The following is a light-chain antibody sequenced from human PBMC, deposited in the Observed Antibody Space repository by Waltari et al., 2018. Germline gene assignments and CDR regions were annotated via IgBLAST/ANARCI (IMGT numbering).Light chain of an antibody. CDR2: SNN. J-gene: IGLJ3*02. V-gene: IGLV1-44*01. Sequence: QSVLTQPPSASGTPGPRVTISCSGSRSNIGSNTVNWYQQLPGTAPKLLIYSNNQRPSGVPDRFSGSKSGTSASLAISGLQSEDEADYYCAAWDDSLNGVFGGGTKLTVL. CDR1: RSNIGSNT. CDR3: AAWDDSLNGV.